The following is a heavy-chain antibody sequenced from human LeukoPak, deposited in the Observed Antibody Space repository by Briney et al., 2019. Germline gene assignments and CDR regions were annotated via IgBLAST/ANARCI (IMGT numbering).Heavy chain of an antibody. CDR1: GYTFTSYD. CDR2: MNPNSGNT. CDR3: ARSVVTATPVNDY. Sequence: GASVKVSCKASGYTFTSYDINWVRQATGQGLVWMGWMNPNSGNTGYAQKFQGRVTMTRNTSISTAYMELSSLRSEDTAVYYCARSVVTATPVNDYWGQGTLVTVSS. J-gene: IGHJ4*02. V-gene: IGHV1-8*01. D-gene: IGHD2-21*02.